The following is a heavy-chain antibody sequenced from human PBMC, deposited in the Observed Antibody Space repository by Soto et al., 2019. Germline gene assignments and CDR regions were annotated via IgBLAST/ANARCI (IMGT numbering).Heavy chain of an antibody. J-gene: IGHJ6*02. CDR2: TYYRSKWNN. Sequence: SQTLSLTCAISGDSVSSNGAAWNWIRQSPSRGLQWLGRTYYRSKWNNDYAVSVKSRININPDTSKNQFSLKLSSVTAADTAVYYCAREHYGSGSMDVWGQGTTVTVSS. CDR3: AREHYGSGSMDV. D-gene: IGHD3-10*01. CDR1: GDSVSSNGAA. V-gene: IGHV6-1*01.